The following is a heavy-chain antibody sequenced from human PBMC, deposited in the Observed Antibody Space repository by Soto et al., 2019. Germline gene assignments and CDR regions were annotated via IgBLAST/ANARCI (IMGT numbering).Heavy chain of an antibody. Sequence: QVQLQESGPGLVKPSQTLSLTCTVSGGSISSGDYYWSWIRQPPGKGLEWIGYIYYSGSTYYNPSLKRRVTISVDTSKNQFSLKLSSVTAADTAVYYCARGLGYCSGGSCYSIHSVGYWGQGTLVTVSS. CDR3: ARGLGYCSGGSCYSIHSVGY. CDR2: IYYSGST. CDR1: GGSISSGDYY. J-gene: IGHJ4*02. V-gene: IGHV4-30-4*01. D-gene: IGHD2-15*01.